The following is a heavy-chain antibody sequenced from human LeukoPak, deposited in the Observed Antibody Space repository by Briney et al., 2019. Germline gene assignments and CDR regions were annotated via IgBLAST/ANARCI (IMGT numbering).Heavy chain of an antibody. CDR2: ISSSSSTI. CDR3: AKPGHDFWSGYPPNYYYYMDV. D-gene: IGHD3-3*01. CDR1: GFTFSSYS. J-gene: IGHJ6*03. Sequence: PGGSLRLSCAASGFTFSSYSMNWVRQAPGKGLEWVSYISSSSSTIYYADSVKGRFTISRDNAKNSLYLQMNSLRAEDTAVYYCAKPGHDFWSGYPPNYYYYMDVWGKGTTVTVSS. V-gene: IGHV3-48*01.